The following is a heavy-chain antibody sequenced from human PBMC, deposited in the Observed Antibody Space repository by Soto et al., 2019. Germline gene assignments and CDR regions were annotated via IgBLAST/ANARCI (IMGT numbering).Heavy chain of an antibody. CDR2: ISSSSSTI. CDR1: GFTFSSYS. D-gene: IGHD5-18*01. J-gene: IGHJ6*02. V-gene: IGHV3-48*02. Sequence: QPGGSLRLSCAATGFTFSSYSMNWVRQAPGKGLEWVSYISSSSSTIYYADSVKGRFTIYRDNAKNSLYLQMNSLRDEDTAVYYCAREDTAPNYYYYGMDVWGQGTTVTVSS. CDR3: AREDTAPNYYYYGMDV.